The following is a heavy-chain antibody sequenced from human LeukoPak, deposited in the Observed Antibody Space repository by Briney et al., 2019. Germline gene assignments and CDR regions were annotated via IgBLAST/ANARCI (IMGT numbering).Heavy chain of an antibody. J-gene: IGHJ6*02. CDR1: GYTFTSYA. D-gene: IGHD2-2*03. CDR2: INAGNGNT. Sequence: ASVTVSCKASGYTFTSYAMHWVRQAPGQRLEWMGWINAGNGNTKYSQKFQGRVTITRDTSASTAYMELSSLRSEDTAVYYCARSQSLGYCSSTSCYWRDYYYYGMDVWGQGTTVTVSS. V-gene: IGHV1-3*01. CDR3: ARSQSLGYCSSTSCYWRDYYYYGMDV.